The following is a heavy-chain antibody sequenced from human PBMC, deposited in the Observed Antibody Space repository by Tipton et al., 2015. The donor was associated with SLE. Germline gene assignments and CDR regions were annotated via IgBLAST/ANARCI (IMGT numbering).Heavy chain of an antibody. V-gene: IGHV4-61*09. CDR1: GGSISSGSYY. CDR2: IYTSGST. D-gene: IGHD3-22*01. CDR3: ARDRFDSSGYTLFDS. Sequence: TLSLTCTVSGGSISSGSYYWSWIRQPAGKGLEWIGYIYTSGSTNYNPSLKSRVTISVDTSKNQFSLKLSSVTAADTAVYYCARDRFDSSGYTLFDSWGQGTLATVSS. J-gene: IGHJ4*02.